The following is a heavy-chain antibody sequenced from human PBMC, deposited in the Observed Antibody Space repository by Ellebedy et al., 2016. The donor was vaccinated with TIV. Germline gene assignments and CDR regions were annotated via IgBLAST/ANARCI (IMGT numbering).Heavy chain of an antibody. CDR3: TREARWGNWYFDL. CDR2: IASDGGAT. J-gene: IGHJ2*01. V-gene: IGHV3-30*03. D-gene: IGHD4-23*01. CDR1: GFIFNRYG. Sequence: GESLKISCAASGFIFNRYGIQWVRQAPGKGLEWIGVIASDGGATVYVDFVRGRFTLSRDNSRNTVYLQMNSLSPDDTAVYHCTREARWGNWYFDLWGRGTLVAVST.